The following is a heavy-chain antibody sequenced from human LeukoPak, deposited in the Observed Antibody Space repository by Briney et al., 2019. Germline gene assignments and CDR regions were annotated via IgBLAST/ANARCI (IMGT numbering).Heavy chain of an antibody. CDR1: GFTLSSYA. J-gene: IGHJ4*02. CDR3: AKVEDFWGDLTTLGYFDY. D-gene: IGHD3-3*01. Sequence: AGGSLRLSCAASGFTLSSYAISWVRQAPGKGLEWVSVISSSGGSTYYADSVKGRFTISRDNSKNTLYLQMNSLRAEDTAVYYCAKVEDFWGDLTTLGYFDYWGQGTLVTVSS. V-gene: IGHV3-23*01. CDR2: ISSSGGST.